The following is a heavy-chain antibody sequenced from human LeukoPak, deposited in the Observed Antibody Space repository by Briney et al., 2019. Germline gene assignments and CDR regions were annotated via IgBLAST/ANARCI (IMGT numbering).Heavy chain of an antibody. CDR1: GGSISSSNW. CDR3: ARERDWGGWSAGY. Sequence: PSGTLSLTCAVSGGSISSSNWWSWVRQPPGKGLEWIGEIYHSGSTNYNPSLKSRVTVSVDKSKNQFSLKLSSVTAADTAVYYCARERDWGGWSAGYWGQGTLVTVSS. CDR2: IYHSGST. D-gene: IGHD6-19*01. J-gene: IGHJ4*02. V-gene: IGHV4-4*02.